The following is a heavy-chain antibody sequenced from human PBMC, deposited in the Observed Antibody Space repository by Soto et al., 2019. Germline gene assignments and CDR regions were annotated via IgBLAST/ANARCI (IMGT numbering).Heavy chain of an antibody. D-gene: IGHD6-13*01. J-gene: IGHJ4*02. V-gene: IGHV4-4*02. CDR1: GGSISSNNW. CDR2: IYHSGST. CDR3: ARYIAASGTYYLDF. Sequence: PSETLSLTCTVSGGSISSNNWWSWVRQPPGKGIEWIGEIYHSGSTNYNPSLKSRVIISVDTSKNQFSLRLSSVTAADTAVYYCARYIAASGTYYLDFWGQGTLVTVSS.